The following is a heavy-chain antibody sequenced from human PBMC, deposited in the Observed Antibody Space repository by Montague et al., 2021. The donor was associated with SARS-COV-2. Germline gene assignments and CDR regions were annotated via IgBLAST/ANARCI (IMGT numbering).Heavy chain of an antibody. CDR3: ARLVPSGDIVVVPAGPFDY. V-gene: IGHV4-59*08. Sequence: SETLSLTCTVSGGSIRNYYWSWIRQPPGKGLEWIVHIYHGGTTNYNPSLKSRVTTSVDTSKNQFSLKLTSVTPADTAVYYCARLVPSGDIVVVPAGPFDYWGQGALVTVS. J-gene: IGHJ4*02. CDR1: GGSIRNYY. CDR2: IYHGGTT. D-gene: IGHD2-2*01.